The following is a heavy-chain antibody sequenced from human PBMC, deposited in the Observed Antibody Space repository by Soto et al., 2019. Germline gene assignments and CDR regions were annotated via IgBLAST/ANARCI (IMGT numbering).Heavy chain of an antibody. CDR1: GGSFSGYY. V-gene: IGHV4-34*01. CDR3: ARVTTLFGVVIRDYYYGMDV. D-gene: IGHD3-3*01. J-gene: IGHJ6*02. CDR2: INHSGST. Sequence: SETLSLTCAVYGGSFSGYYWSWIRQPPGKGLEWIGEINHSGSTNYNPSLKRRVTISVDTSKNQFSLKLSSVPAADTAVYYRARVTTLFGVVIRDYYYGMDVWGQGTTVTVSS.